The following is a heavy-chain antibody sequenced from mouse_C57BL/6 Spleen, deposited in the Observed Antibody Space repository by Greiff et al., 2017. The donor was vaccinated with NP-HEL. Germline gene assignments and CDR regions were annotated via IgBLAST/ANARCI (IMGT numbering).Heavy chain of an antibody. CDR3: ARRGDYDGDYFDY. Sequence: QVQLQQSGPELVKPGASVKISCKASGYAFSSSWMNWVKQRPGKGLEWIGRIYPGDGDTNYNGKFKGQAPLTAAKPSSTAYMQLSSLTSEDSAVYFCARRGDYDGDYFDYWGQGTTLTVSS. CDR2: IYPGDGDT. J-gene: IGHJ2*01. V-gene: IGHV1-82*01. CDR1: GYAFSSSW. D-gene: IGHD2-4*01.